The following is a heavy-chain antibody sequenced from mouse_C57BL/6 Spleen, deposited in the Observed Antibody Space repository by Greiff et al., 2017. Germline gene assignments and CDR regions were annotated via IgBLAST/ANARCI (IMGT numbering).Heavy chain of an antibody. D-gene: IGHD3-3*01. J-gene: IGHJ4*01. CDR3: ARPGTGYAMDY. Sequence: VQLQQSGPELVKPGASVKISCKASGYSFTGYYMNWVKQSPEKSLEWIGEINPSTGGTTYNQKFKAKATLTVDKSSSTAYMQLKSLTSEDSAVYYCARPGTGYAMDYWSQGTSVTVSS. CDR1: GYSFTGYY. V-gene: IGHV1-42*01. CDR2: INPSTGGT.